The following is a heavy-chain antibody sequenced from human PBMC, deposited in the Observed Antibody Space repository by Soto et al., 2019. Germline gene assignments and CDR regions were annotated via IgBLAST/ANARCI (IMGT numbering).Heavy chain of an antibody. D-gene: IGHD3-10*01. V-gene: IGHV3-30*03. Sequence: PGGSLRLSCAAPGFTFSSYGMHWVRQAPGKGLEWVAFISYDGSNKYYADSGKGRFTISRDNSKNTLYLQMNSLRAEDTSVYYCAGFGELSYFDYWGQGTLVTVSS. CDR1: GFTFSSYG. J-gene: IGHJ4*02. CDR3: AGFGELSYFDY. CDR2: ISYDGSNK.